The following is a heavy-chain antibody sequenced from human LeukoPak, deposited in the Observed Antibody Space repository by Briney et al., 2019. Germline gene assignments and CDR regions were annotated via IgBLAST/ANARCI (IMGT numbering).Heavy chain of an antibody. Sequence: SGTLSLTCVVSGGSISSTNWWSWVRQPPGKGLEWIGEISLSGSTNYNPSLKSRVTISVVKSKNQFSLKLSSVTAADTAVYYCAREGLAYCPPDIWGQGTMVTVSS. CDR2: ISLSGST. V-gene: IGHV4-4*02. CDR3: AREGLAYCPPDI. D-gene: IGHD2-21*01. CDR1: GGSISSTNW. J-gene: IGHJ3*02.